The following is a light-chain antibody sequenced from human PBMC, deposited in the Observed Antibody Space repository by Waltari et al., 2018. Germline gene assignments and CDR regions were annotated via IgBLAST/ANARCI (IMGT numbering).Light chain of an antibody. Sequence: DIQVTQSPSSLSASVGDRVTITCRASQYISNHLNWYQHKPGKVPKLLIYAASSLERGVPPRISGSGSGTDFTLTISSLQPEDFATYYCQQTFSSPTFGQGTKLEIK. CDR3: QQTFSSPT. V-gene: IGKV1-39*01. J-gene: IGKJ2*01. CDR2: AAS. CDR1: QYISNH.